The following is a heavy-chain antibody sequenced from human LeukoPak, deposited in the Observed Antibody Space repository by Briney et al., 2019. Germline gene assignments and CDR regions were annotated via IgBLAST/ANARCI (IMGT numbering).Heavy chain of an antibody. V-gene: IGHV4-34*01. CDR2: INHSGST. D-gene: IGHD3-10*01. CDR1: GGSFSGYY. J-gene: IGHJ4*02. Sequence: PSETLSLTCAVYGGSFSGYYWSWIRQPPGKGLEWIGEINHSGSTNYNPSLKSRVTISVDTSKNQFSLKLSSVTAADTAVYYCARVIRNTMVRGVSSYFDYWGQGTLVTVSS. CDR3: ARVIRNTMVRGVSSYFDY.